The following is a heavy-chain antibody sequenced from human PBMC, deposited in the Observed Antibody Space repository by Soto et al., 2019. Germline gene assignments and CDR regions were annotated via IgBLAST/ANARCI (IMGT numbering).Heavy chain of an antibody. CDR3: AKDVGLYSSSWYRY. V-gene: IGHV3-23*01. Sequence: PGGSLRLSCAASGFTFSSYAMSWVRQAPGKGLEWVSAISGGGGSTYYADSVKGRFTISRDNSKNTLYLQMNSLRAEDTAVYYCAKDVGLYSSSWYRYWGQGTLVTVSS. D-gene: IGHD6-13*01. CDR2: ISGGGGST. CDR1: GFTFSSYA. J-gene: IGHJ4*02.